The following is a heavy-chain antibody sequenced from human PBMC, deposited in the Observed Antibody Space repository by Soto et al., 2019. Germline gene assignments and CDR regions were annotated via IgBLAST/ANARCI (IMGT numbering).Heavy chain of an antibody. D-gene: IGHD4-4*01. Sequence: EVQLVQSGGGLVQPGGSLRLSCVASGFTFTDFYMNWVGKAPGKGLEWVANISPDGSETNYVESVKGRFTTSRDNAKNSLFLQMNSLRADDTAVYYCAGWGGHDYNYWGQGILVTVSS. CDR3: AGWGGHDYNY. J-gene: IGHJ4*02. CDR1: GFTFTDFY. V-gene: IGHV3-7*03. CDR2: ISPDGSET.